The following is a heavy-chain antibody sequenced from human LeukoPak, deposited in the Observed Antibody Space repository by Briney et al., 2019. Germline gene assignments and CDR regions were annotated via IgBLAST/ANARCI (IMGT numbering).Heavy chain of an antibody. J-gene: IGHJ4*02. CDR3: ASRACSGGSCYPLNY. CDR2: INPNSGGT. V-gene: IGHV1-2*02. CDR1: GYTFTGYY. D-gene: IGHD2-15*01. Sequence: ASVKVSCKASGYTFTGYYMHWVRQAPGQGLEWMGWINPNSGGTNYAQKFQGRVTMTRDTSISTAYMELGRLRSDDTAVYYCASRACSGGSCYPLNYWGQGTLVTVSS.